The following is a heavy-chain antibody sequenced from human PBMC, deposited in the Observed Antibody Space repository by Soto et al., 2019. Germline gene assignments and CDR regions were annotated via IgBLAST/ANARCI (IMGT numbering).Heavy chain of an antibody. CDR2: IIPILGIA. V-gene: IGHV1-69*02. CDR1: GGTFSSYT. J-gene: IGHJ1*01. Sequence: SVKVSCKASGGTFSSYTISWVRQAPGQGLEWMGRIIPILGIANYAQKSQGRVTITADKSTSTAYMELSSLRSEDTAVYYCARVSDYYYDSSGYPEYFQQWGQGTLVTFSS. D-gene: IGHD3-22*01. CDR3: ARVSDYYYDSSGYPEYFQQ.